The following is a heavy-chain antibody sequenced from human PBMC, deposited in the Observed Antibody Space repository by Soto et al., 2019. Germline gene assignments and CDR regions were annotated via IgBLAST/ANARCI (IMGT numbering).Heavy chain of an antibody. J-gene: IGHJ5*01. Sequence: GGSLRLSCAASGFTFNNYAMSWVRQAPGKGLEWVSIISGSGDDTYYAESVKGRFTISRDNSKNTLHLQMNSLRAEDTAVYYCAKPYSSSWFSWFDSWGQGTLVTVSS. CDR1: GFTFNNYA. CDR3: AKPYSSSWFSWFDS. CDR2: ISGSGDDT. V-gene: IGHV3-23*01. D-gene: IGHD6-13*01.